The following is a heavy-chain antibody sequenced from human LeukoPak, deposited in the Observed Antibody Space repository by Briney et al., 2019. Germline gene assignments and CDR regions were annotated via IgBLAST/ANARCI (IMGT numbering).Heavy chain of an antibody. CDR2: IYPGDSDT. D-gene: IGHD1-26*01. V-gene: IGHV5-51*01. J-gene: IGHJ5*02. CDR3: ARGGNSGSDGGNWFDP. Sequence: RGESLKISCKGSGCSFTSYWIGWVRQMPGKGLEWMGIIYPGDSDTRYSPSFQGQVTISADKSISTAYLQWSSLKASDTAMYYCARGGNSGSDGGNWFDPWGQGTLVTVSS. CDR1: GCSFTSYW.